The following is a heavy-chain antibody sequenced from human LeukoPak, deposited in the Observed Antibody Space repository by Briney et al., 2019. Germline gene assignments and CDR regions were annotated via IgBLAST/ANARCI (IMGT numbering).Heavy chain of an antibody. D-gene: IGHD4-17*01. CDR2: ISYDGTSK. CDR3: AKDLAIYDYGDPKLIH. Sequence: GGSLRLSCAASGFTFSSYGMHWIRQAPGKGLEWVAVISYDGTSKYYADSVKGRFTISRDNSKNTLFLQMNSLRADDTAVYYCAKDLAIYDYGDPKLIHWGQGSLVTVSS. CDR1: GFTFSSYG. V-gene: IGHV3-30*18. J-gene: IGHJ4*02.